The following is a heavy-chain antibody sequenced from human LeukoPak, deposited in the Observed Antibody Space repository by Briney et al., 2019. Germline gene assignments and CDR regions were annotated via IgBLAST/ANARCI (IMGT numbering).Heavy chain of an antibody. CDR2: IKQDGSEK. CDR3: ARAGDSSGYYPEYFQH. CDR1: GFTFSSYW. Sequence: PGGSLRLSCAASGFTFSSYWMSWVRQAPGKGLEWVANIKQDGSEKYYVDSVKGRFTISRDNAKNSLYLQMNSLRAEDTAVYYCARAGDSSGYYPEYFQHWGQGTLVTVSS. D-gene: IGHD3-22*01. J-gene: IGHJ1*01. V-gene: IGHV3-7*01.